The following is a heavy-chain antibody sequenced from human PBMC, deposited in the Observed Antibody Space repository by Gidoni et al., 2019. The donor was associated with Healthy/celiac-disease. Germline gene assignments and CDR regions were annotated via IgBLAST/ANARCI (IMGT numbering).Heavy chain of an antibody. D-gene: IGHD3-3*01. CDR2: IKQGGSEK. V-gene: IGHV3-7*03. CDR1: GFTFSSYW. Sequence: EVQLVESGGGLVQPGGSLRLSCAASGFTFSSYWMSWVRQAPGKGLEWVANIKQGGSEKCYVDSVKGRFTISRGNAKNSLYLQMNSLRAEDTAVYYCARGIFLEWLNQSPYNWFDPWGQGTLVTVSS. J-gene: IGHJ5*02. CDR3: ARGIFLEWLNQSPYNWFDP.